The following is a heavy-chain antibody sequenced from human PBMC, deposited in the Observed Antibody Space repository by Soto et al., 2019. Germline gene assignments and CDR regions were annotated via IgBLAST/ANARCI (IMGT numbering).Heavy chain of an antibody. CDR1: GFTFSSYG. V-gene: IGHV3-33*01. CDR3: ARVGLNHVAKVATIHYGMDV. CDR2: IWYDGSNK. J-gene: IGHJ6*02. Sequence: QVQLVESGGGVVQPGRSLRLSCAASGFTFSSYGMHWVRQAPGKGLEWVAVIWYDGSNKYYADSVKGRFTISRDNSKKTLYLQMNSLSAADTAVYYCARVGLNHVAKVATIHYGMDVWGQGTPVTVSS. D-gene: IGHD5-12*01.